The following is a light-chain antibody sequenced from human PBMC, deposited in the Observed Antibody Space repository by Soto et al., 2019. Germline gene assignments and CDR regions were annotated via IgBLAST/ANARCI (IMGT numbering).Light chain of an antibody. CDR2: DAS. CDR3: QQRSNWRPVIT. J-gene: IGKJ5*01. CDR1: QSFSSH. Sequence: EIVLTQSPATLSLSPGERATLSCRASQSFSSHLAWYQQKPGQAPRLLIYDASKRATGIPARFSGRGSGTDFTLTISSLEPEDFAVYYCQQRSNWRPVITFGQGTRLEIK. V-gene: IGKV3-11*01.